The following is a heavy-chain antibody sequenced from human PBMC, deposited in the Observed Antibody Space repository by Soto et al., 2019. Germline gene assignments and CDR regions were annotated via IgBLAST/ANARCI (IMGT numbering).Heavy chain of an antibody. CDR2: IYYSGST. V-gene: IGHV4-59*01. J-gene: IGHJ4*02. CDR3: ARANYYGSGSYFDY. Sequence: TLSLTCTVSGGSISSYYWSWIRQPPGKGLEWIGYIYYSGSTNYNPSLKSRVTISVDTSKNQFSLKLSSVTAADTAVYYCARANYYGSGSYFDYWGQGTLVTVSS. D-gene: IGHD3-10*01. CDR1: GGSISSYY.